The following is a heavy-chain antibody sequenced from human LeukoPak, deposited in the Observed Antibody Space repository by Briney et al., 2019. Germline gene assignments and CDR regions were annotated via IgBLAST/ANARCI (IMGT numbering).Heavy chain of an antibody. D-gene: IGHD6-6*01. CDR2: IYYIGST. V-gene: IGHV4-39*07. J-gene: IGHJ4*02. CDR3: ARDKVYYFDY. CDR1: GGSISSSSYY. Sequence: SETLSLTCTVSGGSISSSSYYWGWIRQPPGKGLEWIGYIYYIGSTNYNPSLKSQVTISVDTSKNQFSLKLSSVTAADTAVYYCARDKVYYFDYWGQGTLVTVSS.